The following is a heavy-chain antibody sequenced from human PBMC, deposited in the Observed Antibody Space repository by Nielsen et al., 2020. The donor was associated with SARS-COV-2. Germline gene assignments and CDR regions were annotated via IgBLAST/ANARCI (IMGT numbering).Heavy chain of an antibody. CDR3: ARPRRPYYDFWSGAHFDY. D-gene: IGHD3-3*01. CDR2: IKQDGSEK. Sequence: WIRHPPGKGLEWVANIKQDGSEKYYVDSVKGRFTISRDNAKNSLYLQMNSLRAEDTAVYYCARPRRPYYDFWSGAHFDYWGQGTLVTVSS. J-gene: IGHJ4*02. V-gene: IGHV3-7*05.